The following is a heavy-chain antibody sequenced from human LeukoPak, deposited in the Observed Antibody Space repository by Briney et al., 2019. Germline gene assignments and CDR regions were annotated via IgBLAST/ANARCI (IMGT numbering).Heavy chain of an antibody. J-gene: IGHJ3*02. CDR1: GFTFGDYA. CDR2: IRSKAYGGTT. D-gene: IGHD2-21*01. V-gene: IGHV3-49*03. CDR3: TREGSSPTVVEDAFDI. Sequence: GGSLRLSCTASGFTFGDYAMSWFRQAPGKGLEWVGFIRSKAYGGTTEYAASVKGRFTISRDDSKSIAYLQMNSVKTEDTAVYYCTREGSSPTVVEDAFDIWGQGTMVTVSS.